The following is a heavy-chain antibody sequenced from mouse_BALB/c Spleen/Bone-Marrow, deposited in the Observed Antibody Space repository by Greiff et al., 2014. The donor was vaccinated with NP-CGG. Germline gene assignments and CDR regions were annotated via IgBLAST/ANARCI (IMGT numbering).Heavy chain of an antibody. CDR3: ARSEYFGSSYDY. D-gene: IGHD1-1*01. J-gene: IGHJ2*01. V-gene: IGHV1-14*01. CDR1: GYTFTSYV. CDR2: INPYNDGT. Sequence: HLVQSGPELVKPGASVKMSCKASGYTFTSYVMHWMNQKPGQGLEWIGYINPYNDGTKYNETFKGKATLTSDKSSSTAYIYLSSLTSEDSAVYFCARSEYFGSSYDYWGQGTTLTVSS.